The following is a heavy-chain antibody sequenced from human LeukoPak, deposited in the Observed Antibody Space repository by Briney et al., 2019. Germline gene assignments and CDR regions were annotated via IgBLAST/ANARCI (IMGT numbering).Heavy chain of an antibody. CDR3: AKSPAGSSWPSIDY. V-gene: IGHV3-23*01. CDR2: ISGSGGST. J-gene: IGHJ4*02. CDR1: GFTCSSYA. D-gene: IGHD6-13*01. Sequence: GGALRLSCAASGFTCSSYAMSGVRETTGKGLECGAPISGSGGSTYYADSVRGRFTVSRDNSKNMLYLQMNSLRVEDTAVYYCAKSPAGSSWPSIDYWGQGTLVTVSS.